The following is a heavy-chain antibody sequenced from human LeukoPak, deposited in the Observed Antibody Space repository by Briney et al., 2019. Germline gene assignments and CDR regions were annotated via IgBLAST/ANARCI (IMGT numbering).Heavy chain of an antibody. CDR3: ARGYRFGEPDY. CDR1: GGSFSGYY. D-gene: IGHD3-10*01. CDR2: INHSGST. J-gene: IGHJ4*02. Sequence: SETLSLTCAVFGGSFSGYYWSWIRQPPGKGLEWIGEINHSGSTKYNPSLKSRVTISLDTSKNQFSLKLSSVTAADTAVYCCARGYRFGEPDYWGQGTLVTVSS. V-gene: IGHV4-34*01.